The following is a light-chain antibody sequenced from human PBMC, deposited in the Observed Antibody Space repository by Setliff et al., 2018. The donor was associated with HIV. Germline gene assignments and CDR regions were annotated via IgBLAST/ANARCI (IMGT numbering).Light chain of an antibody. J-gene: IGKJ1*01. V-gene: IGKV4-1*01. CDR1: QSVLYSSNNKNY. Sequence: DIVMTQSPDSLAVSLGERATINCKSSQSVLYSSNNKNYLAWYQQKPKQSPKLLIYWASTRESGVPDRFSGSGSGTDFTLTISSLQAEDVAVYYCQQYYSTPQTFGQGTKVDIK. CDR2: WAS. CDR3: QQYYSTPQT.